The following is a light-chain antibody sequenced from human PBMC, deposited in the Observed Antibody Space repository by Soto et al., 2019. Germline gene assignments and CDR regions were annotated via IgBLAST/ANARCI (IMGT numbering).Light chain of an antibody. CDR2: DVF. CDR3: QHRSHCPCLT. J-gene: IGKJ4*01. CDR1: QSVNNY. V-gene: IGKV3-11*01. Sequence: EIVLTQSPATLSLSPGERATLSCRASQSVNNYLAWYQQKPGQAPRLVIYDVFNRATGTPARFSGSGPGTDPTLTISSLEPDAFLVYYYQHRSHCPCLTFGGGPRVEIK.